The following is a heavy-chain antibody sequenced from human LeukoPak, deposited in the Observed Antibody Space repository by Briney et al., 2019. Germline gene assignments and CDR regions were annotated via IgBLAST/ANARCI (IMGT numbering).Heavy chain of an antibody. CDR1: GFTVSSNY. CDR3: ARMGGYIYAYGSDY. V-gene: IGHV3-53*01. CDR2: IYSGGST. Sequence: GGSLRLSCAASGFTVSSNYMSWVRQAPGKGLEWVSVIYSGGSTYYADSVKGRFTISRDSSKNTLYLQMNSLRAEDTAVYYCARMGGYIYAYGSDYWGQGTLVTVSS. D-gene: IGHD5-18*01. J-gene: IGHJ4*02.